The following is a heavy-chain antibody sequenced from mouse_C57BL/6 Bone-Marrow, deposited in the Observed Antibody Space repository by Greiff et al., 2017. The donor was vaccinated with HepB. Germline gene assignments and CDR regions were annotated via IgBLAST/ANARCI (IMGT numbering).Heavy chain of an antibody. CDR2: INSDGGST. Sequence: EVQLVESGGALFQLGNSLKSPVESINTKSPSITLFWVRKTPEKRLELVAAINSDGGSTYYPDTMERRFITSRDNTKKTLYLQMSSLRSEDTALYYCARGMVTRGVDYWGQGTTLTVSS. D-gene: IGHD2-2*01. CDR3: ARGMVTRGVDY. V-gene: IGHV5-2*01. J-gene: IGHJ2*01. CDR1: NTKSPSIT.